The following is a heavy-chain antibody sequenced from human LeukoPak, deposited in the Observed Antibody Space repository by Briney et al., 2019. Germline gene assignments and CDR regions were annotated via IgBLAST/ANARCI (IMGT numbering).Heavy chain of an antibody. CDR3: AKDEAATLYYYYYMDV. J-gene: IGHJ6*03. CDR1: GFTFGTYW. D-gene: IGHD6-13*01. CDR2: IKQDGSEK. Sequence: GGSLRLSCAASGFTFGTYWMSWVRQAPGKGLVWVANIKQDGSEKYYVDSVKGRFTISRDNAKNSLYLQMSSLRAEDTAVYYCAKDEAATLYYYYYMDVWGKGTTVTVSS. V-gene: IGHV3-7*01.